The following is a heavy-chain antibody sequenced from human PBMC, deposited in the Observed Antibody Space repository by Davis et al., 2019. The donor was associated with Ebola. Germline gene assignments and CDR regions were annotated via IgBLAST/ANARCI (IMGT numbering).Heavy chain of an antibody. V-gene: IGHV4-34*01. CDR3: ARSEMTYYYDSSGYYSTPNWFDP. CDR2: INHSGST. J-gene: IGHJ5*02. D-gene: IGHD3-22*01. Sequence: MPSETLSLTCAVYGGSFSGYYWSWIRQPPGKGLEWIGEINHSGSTNYNPSLKSRVTISVDTSKNQFSLKLSSVTAADTAVYYCARSEMTYYYDSSGYYSTPNWFDPWGQGTLVTVSS. CDR1: GGSFSGYY.